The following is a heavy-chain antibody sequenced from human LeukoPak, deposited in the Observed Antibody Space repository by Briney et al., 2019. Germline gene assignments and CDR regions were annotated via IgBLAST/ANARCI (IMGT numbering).Heavy chain of an antibody. J-gene: IGHJ4*02. CDR2: VTPSGGSR. CDR3: ARNLRLRTRDEAIGY. D-gene: IGHD5-24*01. Sequence: GASVKVSCKASGYTFTTYYMHWVRQAPGQGLEWMGLVTPSGGSRSNAQKFQGRVTMTRDTSTSTVYMELSSLRSEDTAVYYCARNLRLRTRDEAIGYWGQGTLVTVSS. CDR1: GYTFTTYY. V-gene: IGHV1-46*01.